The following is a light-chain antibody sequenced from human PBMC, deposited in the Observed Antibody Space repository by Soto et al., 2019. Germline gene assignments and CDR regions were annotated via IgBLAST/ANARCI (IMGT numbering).Light chain of an antibody. Sequence: QSALPPPRSVSGSPGPSVTISCTGTSSDVGGYNYVSWYQQHPGKAPKLMSYDVSKRPSGVPDRFSGSKSGNTASLTISGRQAEEEADYDCCSYAGSYTWVVGTGTKLTVL. J-gene: IGLJ1*01. CDR1: SSDVGGYNY. CDR3: CSYAGSYTWV. V-gene: IGLV2-11*01. CDR2: DVS.